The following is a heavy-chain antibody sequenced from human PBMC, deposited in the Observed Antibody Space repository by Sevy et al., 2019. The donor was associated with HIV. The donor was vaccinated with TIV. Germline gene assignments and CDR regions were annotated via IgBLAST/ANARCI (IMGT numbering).Heavy chain of an antibody. V-gene: IGHV4-59*01. D-gene: IGHD2-21*02. CDR3: ARGGGYCISWSL. CDR1: GGSISNSY. J-gene: IGHJ4*02. CDR2: IYYSGST. Sequence: SETLSLTCTVSGGSISNSYWSWIRQPPGKGLEWIGYIYYSGSTNYNPSLKSRVTMSIDTSKNQFSLNLSSVTAADTAVYYCARGGGYCISWSLWGQGTLVTVSS.